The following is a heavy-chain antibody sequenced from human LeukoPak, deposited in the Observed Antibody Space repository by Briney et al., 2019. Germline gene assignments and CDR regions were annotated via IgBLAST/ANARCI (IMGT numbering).Heavy chain of an antibody. J-gene: IGHJ4*02. CDR1: GGSFSGYY. CDR2: INRSGST. D-gene: IGHD3-10*01. CDR3: ARGGPYGSGY. V-gene: IGHV4-34*01. Sequence: SETLSLTCAVYGGSFSGYYWSWIRQPPGKGLEWIGEINRSGSTNYNPSLKSRVTISVDTSKNQLSLKLSSVTAADTAVYYCARGGPYGSGYWGQGTLVTVSS.